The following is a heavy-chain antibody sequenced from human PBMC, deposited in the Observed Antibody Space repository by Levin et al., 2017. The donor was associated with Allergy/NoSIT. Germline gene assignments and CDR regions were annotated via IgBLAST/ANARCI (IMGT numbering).Heavy chain of an antibody. J-gene: IGHJ3*02. CDR3: ARLGYPDPTDAFDI. Sequence: SETLSLTCAVSGGSISSSNWWSWVRQPPGKGLEWIGEIYHSGSTNYNPSLKSRVTISVDKSKNQFSLKLSSVTAADTAVYYCARLGYPDPTDAFDIWGQGTMVTVSS. CDR2: IYHSGST. V-gene: IGHV4-4*02. CDR1: GGSISSSNW. D-gene: IGHD2-15*01.